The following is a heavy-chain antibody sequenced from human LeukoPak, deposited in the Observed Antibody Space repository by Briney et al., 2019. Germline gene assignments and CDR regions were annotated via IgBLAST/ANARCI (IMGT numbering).Heavy chain of an antibody. D-gene: IGHD3-22*01. Sequence: EASVKVSCKASGCTFTSYTMNWVRQAPGQGLEWMGWINTNTGNPTYAQGFTGQVVFPVDTSVSTAHLQISSLKAEDTAVYYRARVRDYSDSSGYFGIDYWGQGTLVTVSS. CDR1: GCTFTSYT. V-gene: IGHV7-4-1*02. CDR2: INTNTGNP. J-gene: IGHJ4*02. CDR3: ARVRDYSDSSGYFGIDY.